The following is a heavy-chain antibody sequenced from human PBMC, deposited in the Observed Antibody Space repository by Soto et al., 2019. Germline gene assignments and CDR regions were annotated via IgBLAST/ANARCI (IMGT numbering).Heavy chain of an antibody. J-gene: IGHJ4*02. CDR3: ARAAPRYCSGGSCYSGRAY. CDR1: GGSITSYN. CDR2: VYNSGST. V-gene: IGHV4-59*12. Sequence: SETLSLTCTVSGGSITSYNWNWLRQPPGKALEWIGYVYNSGSTNYNPSLKSRVTISVDTSKNQFSLKLSSVTAADTAVYYCARAAPRYCSGGSCYSGRAYWGQGTLVTVSS. D-gene: IGHD2-15*01.